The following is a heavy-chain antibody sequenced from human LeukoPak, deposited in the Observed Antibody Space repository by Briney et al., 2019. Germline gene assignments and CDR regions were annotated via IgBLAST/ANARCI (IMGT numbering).Heavy chain of an antibody. D-gene: IGHD3-10*01. CDR2: MNPNSGNT. V-gene: IGHV1-8*01. J-gene: IGHJ4*02. Sequence: ASVKVSCKASGYTFTSYDINWVRQAPGQGLEWMGWMNPNSGNTGYAQKFQGRVAMTRDTSTSTVYMELSSLRSEDTAVYYCARVNRPGSYYTIDYWGQGTLVTVSS. CDR1: GYTFTSYD. CDR3: ARVNRPGSYYTIDY.